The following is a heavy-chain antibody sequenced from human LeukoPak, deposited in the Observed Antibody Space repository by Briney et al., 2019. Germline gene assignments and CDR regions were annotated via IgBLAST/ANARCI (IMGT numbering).Heavy chain of an antibody. J-gene: IGHJ4*02. Sequence: TSETLSLTCTVPGGSISSYYWSWIRQPPGEGLEWIAYIYYTGRTNYNPSLKSRVTISVDTSENQLSLELISVTAADTAVYFCARLVTSYDISTGYSYYFDSWGQGTLVTVSS. V-gene: IGHV4-59*08. D-gene: IGHD3-9*01. CDR2: IYYTGRT. CDR1: GGSISSYY. CDR3: ARLVTSYDISTGYSYYFDS.